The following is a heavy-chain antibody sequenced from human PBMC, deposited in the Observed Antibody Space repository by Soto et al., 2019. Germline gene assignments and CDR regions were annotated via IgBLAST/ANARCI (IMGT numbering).Heavy chain of an antibody. CDR2: ISYDGSNK. CDR1: GFTFSSYG. V-gene: IGHV3-30*18. D-gene: IGHD6-19*01. J-gene: IGHJ6*02. CDR3: AKDFLAMAGHYYYGMDV. Sequence: PGGSLRLSCAASGFTFSSYGMHWVRQAPGKGLEWVAVISYDGSNKYYADSVKGRFTISRDNSKNTLYLQMNSLRAEDTAVYYCAKDFLAMAGHYYYGMDVWGQGTTVTVSS.